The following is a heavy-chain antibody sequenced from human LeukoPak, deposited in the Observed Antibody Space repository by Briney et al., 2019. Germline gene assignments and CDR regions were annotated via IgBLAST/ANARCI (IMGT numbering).Heavy chain of an antibody. CDR2: ISGSGGST. J-gene: IGHJ4*02. CDR3: ARGVRGQLYYFDY. V-gene: IGHV3-23*01. CDR1: GFTFSSYA. D-gene: IGHD5-18*01. Sequence: GGSLRLSCAASGFTFSSYAMSWVRQAPGKGLEWVSAISGSGGSTYYADSVKGRFTISRDNAKNSLNLQIDSLGVEDTAVYYCARGVRGQLYYFDYWGPGTLVTVSS.